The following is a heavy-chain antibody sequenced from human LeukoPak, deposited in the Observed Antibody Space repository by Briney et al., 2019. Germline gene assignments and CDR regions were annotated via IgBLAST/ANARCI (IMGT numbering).Heavy chain of an antibody. Sequence: ASETLSLTCAVYGGSFSGYYWSWIRQPPGKGLEWIGEINHSGSTNYNPSLKSRVTISVDTSKNQFSLKLSSVTAADTAVYYCATYNRLITMVRGVIRGNWFDPWGQETLVTVSS. D-gene: IGHD3-10*01. CDR1: GGSFSGYY. CDR3: ATYNRLITMVRGVIRGNWFDP. CDR2: INHSGST. J-gene: IGHJ5*02. V-gene: IGHV4-34*01.